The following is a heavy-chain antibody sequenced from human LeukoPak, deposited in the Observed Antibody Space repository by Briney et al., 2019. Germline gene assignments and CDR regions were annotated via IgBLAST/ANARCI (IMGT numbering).Heavy chain of an antibody. J-gene: IGHJ3*02. V-gene: IGHV4-30-4*01. CDR3: ARDSVTMDAFDI. D-gene: IGHD4/OR15-4a*01. Sequence: PSQTLSLTCTVSGGSISSGDYYWSWIRQPPGKGLEWIGYIYYSGSTYYNPSLKSRVTISVDTSKNQLSLKLSSVTAADTAVYYCARDSVTMDAFDIWGQGTMVTVFS. CDR2: IYYSGST. CDR1: GGSISSGDYY.